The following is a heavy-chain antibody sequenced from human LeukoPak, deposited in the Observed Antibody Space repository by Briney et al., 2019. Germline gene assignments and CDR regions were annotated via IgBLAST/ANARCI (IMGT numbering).Heavy chain of an antibody. CDR2: ISWNSGSI. CDR1: GFTFDDYA. CDR3: EKGGGITIFGVIIH. D-gene: IGHD3-3*01. J-gene: IGHJ4*01. Sequence: GRSLRLSCAASGFTFDDYAMHWVRQAPGKGLEWVSGISWNSGSIGYADSVKGRFTISRDNAKNSLYLQMNSLRAEDMALYYCEKGGGITIFGVIIHLGHGTLVTVSS. V-gene: IGHV3-9*03.